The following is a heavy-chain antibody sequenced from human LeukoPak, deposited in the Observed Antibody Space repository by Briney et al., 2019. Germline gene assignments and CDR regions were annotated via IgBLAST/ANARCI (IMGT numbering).Heavy chain of an antibody. J-gene: IGHJ6*03. D-gene: IGHD3-10*01. V-gene: IGHV4-61*01. CDR3: ARDGYYYGSGSYYHYYYYMDV. Sequence: SETLSLTCTVSGVSISSSYSYWGWIRQPPGKGLEWIGYIYYSGSTNYNPSLKSRVTISVDTSKNQFSLKLSSVTAADTAVYYCARDGYYYGSGSYYHYYYYMDVWGKGTTVTVSS. CDR2: IYYSGST. CDR1: GVSISSSYSY.